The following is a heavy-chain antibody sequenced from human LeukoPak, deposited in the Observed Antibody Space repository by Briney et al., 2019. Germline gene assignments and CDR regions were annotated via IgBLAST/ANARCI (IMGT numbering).Heavy chain of an antibody. V-gene: IGHV3-11*06. D-gene: IGHD5-24*01. Sequence: GGSLRLSCAASGFTFSDYYMSRIRQAPGKGLEWVSYISSSSSYTNYADSVKGRFTISRDNAKNSLYLQMNSLRAEDTAVYYCARNRDGYLPFDYWGQGTLVTVSS. CDR2: ISSSSSYT. J-gene: IGHJ4*02. CDR1: GFTFSDYY. CDR3: ARNRDGYLPFDY.